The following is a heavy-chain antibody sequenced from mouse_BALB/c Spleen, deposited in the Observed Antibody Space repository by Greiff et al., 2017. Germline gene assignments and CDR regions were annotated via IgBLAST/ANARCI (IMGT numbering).Heavy chain of an antibody. CDR2: IDPENGNT. CDR1: GFNIKDYY. CDR3: ALYAMDY. J-gene: IGHJ4*01. V-gene: IGHV14-1*02. Sequence: VQLKQSGAELVRPGALVKLSCKASGFNIKDYYMHWVKQRPEQGLEWIGWIDPENGNTIYDPKFQGKASITADTSSNTAYLQLSSLTSEDTAVYYCALYAMDYWGQGTSVTVSS.